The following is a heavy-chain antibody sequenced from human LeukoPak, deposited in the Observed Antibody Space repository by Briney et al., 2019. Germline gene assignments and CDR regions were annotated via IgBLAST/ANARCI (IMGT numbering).Heavy chain of an antibody. CDR2: IRHDGTDR. CDR1: GFDFRSYG. Sequence: GGSLRLSCAASGFDFRSYGMHWVRQVPGKGLEWVAFIRHDGTDRYYADSVKGRFTISRDNSDETLYLQMSSLRVDDTAVYYCAKLGRVSVALYHFDYWGQGALVTVSS. CDR3: AKLGRVSVALYHFDY. J-gene: IGHJ4*02. V-gene: IGHV3-30*02. D-gene: IGHD6-19*01.